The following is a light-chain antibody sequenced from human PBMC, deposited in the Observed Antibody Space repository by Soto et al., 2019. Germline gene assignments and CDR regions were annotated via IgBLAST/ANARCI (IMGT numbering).Light chain of an antibody. CDR2: GAS. J-gene: IGKJ1*01. CDR1: QSVSSNY. V-gene: IGKV3-20*01. CDR3: QQYVTSPA. Sequence: EIVLTQSPGTLSLSPGERATLSCRASQSVSSNYLAWYQQKPGQAPRLLIYGASRRATGIPDRFSGSGSGTDFTLTISILDADDVAVYYWQQYVTSPAFGQGTKVEIK.